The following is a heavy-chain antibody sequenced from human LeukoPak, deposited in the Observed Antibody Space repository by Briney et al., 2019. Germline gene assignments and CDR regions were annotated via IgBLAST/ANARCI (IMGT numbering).Heavy chain of an antibody. CDR1: GYTLTELS. V-gene: IGHV1-24*01. CDR2: FDPEDGET. D-gene: IGHD6-19*01. CDR3: AKLAGHYIAVADVYYFDY. Sequence: ASVKVSCKVSGYTLTELSMDWVRQAPGRGREWMGGFDPEDGETIYAQKFQGRVTMTEDTSTDTAYMELRSLRAEDTAVYYCAKLAGHYIAVADVYYFDYWGQGTLVTVSS. J-gene: IGHJ4*02.